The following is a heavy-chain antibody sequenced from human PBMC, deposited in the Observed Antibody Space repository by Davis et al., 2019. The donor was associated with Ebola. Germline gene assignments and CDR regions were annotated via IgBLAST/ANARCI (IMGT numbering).Heavy chain of an antibody. CDR2: IYYSGST. CDR1: GGSISSYY. D-gene: IGHD6-6*01. J-gene: IGHJ4*02. Sequence: MPSETLSLTCTLSGGSISSYYWSWIRQPPGKGLEWIGYIYYSGSTNYNPSLKSRVTISVDTSKNQFSLKLSSVTAADTAVYYCARGPSIANFDYWGQGTLVTVSS. V-gene: IGHV4-59*12. CDR3: ARGPSIANFDY.